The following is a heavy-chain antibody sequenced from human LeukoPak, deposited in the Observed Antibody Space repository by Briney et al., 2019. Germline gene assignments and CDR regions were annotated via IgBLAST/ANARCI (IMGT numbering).Heavy chain of an antibody. Sequence: ASVKVSCKASGYTFTSYYMHWVRQAPGQGLEWMGIINPSGGSTSYAQKFQGRVTMTRDTSTSTVYMELSSLRSEDTAVYYCARQGLYCSSTSCYTSWFDPWGQGTLVTVSS. D-gene: IGHD2-2*02. CDR1: GYTFTSYY. CDR3: ARQGLYCSSTSCYTSWFDP. V-gene: IGHV1-46*01. J-gene: IGHJ5*02. CDR2: INPSGGST.